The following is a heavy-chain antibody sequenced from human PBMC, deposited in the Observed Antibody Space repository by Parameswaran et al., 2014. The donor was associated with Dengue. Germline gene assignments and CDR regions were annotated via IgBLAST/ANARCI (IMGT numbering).Heavy chain of an antibody. Sequence: ASETLSLTCAVYGGSFSGYYWSWIRQPPGKGLEWIGEINHSGSTNYNPSLKSRVTISVDTSKNQFSLKLSSVTAADTAVYYCARVRSVYAIHHGGMDVWGQGTTVTVSS. CDR1: GGSFSGYY. D-gene: IGHD2-8*01. V-gene: IGHV4-34*01. J-gene: IGHJ6*02. CDR3: ARVRSVYAIHHGGMDV. CDR2: INHSGST.